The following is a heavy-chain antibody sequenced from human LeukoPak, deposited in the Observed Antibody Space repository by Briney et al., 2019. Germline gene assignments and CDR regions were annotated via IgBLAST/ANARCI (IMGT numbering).Heavy chain of an antibody. CDR2: IKQDGSEK. J-gene: IGHJ4*02. D-gene: IGHD6-13*01. V-gene: IGHV3-7*01. CDR3: ARDHSSSCLDY. Sequence: GGSLRLSCAVSGFTFSSYWMSWVRQAPGKGLEWVANIKQDGSEKYYVDSVKGRFTISRDNAKNSLYLQMNSLRAEDTAVYYCARDHSSSCLDYWGQGTLVTVSS. CDR1: GFTFSSYW.